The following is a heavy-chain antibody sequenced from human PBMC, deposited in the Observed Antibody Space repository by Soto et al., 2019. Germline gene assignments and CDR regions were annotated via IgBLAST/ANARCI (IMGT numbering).Heavy chain of an antibody. Sequence: SVTVSCKASGGTFSSYAISWVRQAPGQGLEWMGGIIPIFGTANYAQKFQGRVTITADESTSTAYMELSSLRSEDTAVYYCAREYYYDSSGYYGRQAQDAFDIWGQGTMVTVSS. CDR1: GGTFSSYA. CDR2: IIPIFGTA. D-gene: IGHD3-22*01. CDR3: AREYYYDSSGYYGRQAQDAFDI. V-gene: IGHV1-69*13. J-gene: IGHJ3*02.